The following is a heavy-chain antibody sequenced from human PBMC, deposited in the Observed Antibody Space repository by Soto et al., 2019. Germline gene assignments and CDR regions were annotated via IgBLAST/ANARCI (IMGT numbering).Heavy chain of an antibody. CDR2: IYYSGST. CDR1: GGSVNNADYF. V-gene: IGHV4-31*03. Sequence: QVRLEESGPGLVKPSETLSLICSVSGGSVNNADYFWSWIRHHPENGLEWIGYIYYSGSTRYNPSLETRATLSKDTSKNQFSLRLNSVTVADTAVYFCARDADYGGSRGGMDVWGRGTTVTVSS. D-gene: IGHD4-17*01. CDR3: ARDADYGGSRGGMDV. J-gene: IGHJ6*02.